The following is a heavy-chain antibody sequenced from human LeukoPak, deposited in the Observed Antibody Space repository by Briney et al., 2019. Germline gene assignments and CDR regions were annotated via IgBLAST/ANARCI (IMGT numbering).Heavy chain of an antibody. Sequence: GGSLRLSCAASAFTFINYWMSWVRQAPGKEREWVATINQDGTQKNYVDTVKGRFTISRDNAKNSMYLQMNSLGAEGTAVYYCSSPPLGYCSGSRCRFDYWGQGTLVTVSS. CDR1: AFTFINYW. D-gene: IGHD2-2*03. CDR3: SSPPLGYCSGSRCRFDY. V-gene: IGHV3-7*01. CDR2: INQDGTQK. J-gene: IGHJ4*02.